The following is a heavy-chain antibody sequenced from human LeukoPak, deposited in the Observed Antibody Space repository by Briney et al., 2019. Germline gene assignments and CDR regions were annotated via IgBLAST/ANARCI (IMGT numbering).Heavy chain of an antibody. CDR3: ARDMGRGVRPGGY. J-gene: IGHJ4*02. CDR2: IYSGGST. V-gene: IGHV3-53*01. Sequence: GGSLRLSCAASGFTVSSNYVSWVRQAPGKGLEWVSVIYSGGSTYYADSVKGRFTISRDNSKNTLYLQMNSLRAEDTAVYYCARDMGRGVRPGGYWGQGTLVTVSS. CDR1: GFTVSSNY. D-gene: IGHD3-10*01.